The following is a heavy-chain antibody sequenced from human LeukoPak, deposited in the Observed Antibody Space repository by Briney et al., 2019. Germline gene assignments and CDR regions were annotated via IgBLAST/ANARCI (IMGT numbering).Heavy chain of an antibody. Sequence: GASVKVSCKASGYTFTGFYMHWVRQAPGQGLEWMGWINPNSGDTNYAQKFQGRVTMTTDTSTSTAYMDLRSLRSDDTAVYYCAREGAPSGWTDYWGQGTLVTVSS. CDR2: INPNSGDT. CDR3: AREGAPSGWTDY. V-gene: IGHV1-2*02. CDR1: GYTFTGFY. D-gene: IGHD6-19*01. J-gene: IGHJ4*02.